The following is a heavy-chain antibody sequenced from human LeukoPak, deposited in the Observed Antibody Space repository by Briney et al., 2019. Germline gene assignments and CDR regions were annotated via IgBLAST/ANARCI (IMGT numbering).Heavy chain of an antibody. CDR3: TRDFAPRDGYNN. J-gene: IGHJ4*02. Sequence: PGGSLRLSCTASGFTFGDYVMSWFRQAPGKGLEWVGFIRSKAYGGTTEYAASVKGRFTISRDDSKSIAYLQMYSLKTEDTAVYYCTRDFAPRDGYNNWGQGTLVTVSS. V-gene: IGHV3-49*03. CDR1: GFTFGDYV. D-gene: IGHD5-24*01. CDR2: IRSKAYGGTT.